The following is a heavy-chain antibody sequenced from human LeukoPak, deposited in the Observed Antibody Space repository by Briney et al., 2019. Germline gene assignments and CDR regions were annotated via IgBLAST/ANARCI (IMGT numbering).Heavy chain of an antibody. J-gene: IGHJ5*02. CDR3: ARDPIGGSGSYYNVNWFDP. D-gene: IGHD3-10*01. CDR1: GYTFTSYA. V-gene: IGHV7-4-1*02. Sequence: ASVKVSCKASGYTFTSYAMNWVRQAPGQGLEWMGWINTNTGNPTYAQGFTGRFVFSLDTSVSTAYLQISSLKAEDTAVYYCARDPIGGSGSYYNVNWFDPWGQGTLVTVSS. CDR2: INTNTGNP.